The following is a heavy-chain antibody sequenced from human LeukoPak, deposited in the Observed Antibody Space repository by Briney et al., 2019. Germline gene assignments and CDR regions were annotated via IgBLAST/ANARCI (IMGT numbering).Heavy chain of an antibody. J-gene: IGHJ4*02. V-gene: IGHV4-34*01. D-gene: IGHD3-16*02. CDR3: ARGYDYVWGSYPENYFDY. CDR1: GGSFSGYY. Sequence: SETLSLTCAVYGGSFSGYYWSWIRQPPGKGLEWIGEINHSGSTNYNPSLKSRVTISVDTSKNQFSLKLSSVTAADTAVYYCARGYDYVWGSYPENYFDYWGQGTLVTVSS. CDR2: INHSGST.